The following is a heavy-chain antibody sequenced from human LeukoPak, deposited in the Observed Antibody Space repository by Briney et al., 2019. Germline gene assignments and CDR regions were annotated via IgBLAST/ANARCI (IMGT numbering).Heavy chain of an antibody. CDR3: AREIGDSSGPDNFYYGMDV. V-gene: IGHV3-30-3*01. D-gene: IGHD3-22*01. J-gene: IGHJ6*02. Sequence: PGGSLRLSCAASGFTFSSYAMHWVRQAPGKGLEWVAVISYDGSNKYYADSVKGRFTISRDNSKNTLYLQMNSLRAEDTAVYYCAREIGDSSGPDNFYYGMDVWGQGTTVTVSS. CDR2: ISYDGSNK. CDR1: GFTFSSYA.